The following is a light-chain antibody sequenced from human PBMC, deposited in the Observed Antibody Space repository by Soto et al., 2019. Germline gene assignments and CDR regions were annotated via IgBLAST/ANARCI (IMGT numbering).Light chain of an antibody. Sequence: EIVLTQSPGPLSLSPGERATLSCRASQSVSNVYLAWYQQKPGQAPRLLIYDTSNRATGIPDRFSGSGSGTDFTRTISRLEPEDFAVYYCQQSGSSPRTFGQGTKLEIK. J-gene: IGKJ2*01. CDR3: QQSGSSPRT. CDR2: DTS. CDR1: QSVSNVY. V-gene: IGKV3-20*01.